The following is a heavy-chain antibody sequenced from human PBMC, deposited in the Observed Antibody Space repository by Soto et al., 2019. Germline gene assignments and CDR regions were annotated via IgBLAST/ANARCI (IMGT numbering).Heavy chain of an antibody. CDR2: MNPFSGNA. V-gene: IGHV1-8*01. J-gene: IGHJ4*02. Sequence: QVQLVQSGAEVKKPGASVRVSCKASGYTFTSYDIYWVRQAIGQGLEWMGWMNPFSGNAVYTQKFQDRVTMTRDTSINTAYMEMSGLRSEDTAVYYCTRGQGNHWGQGSLVTVSS. CDR3: TRGQGNH. CDR1: GYTFTSYD.